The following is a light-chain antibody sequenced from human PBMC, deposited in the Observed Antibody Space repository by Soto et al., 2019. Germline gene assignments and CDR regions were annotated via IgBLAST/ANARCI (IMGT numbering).Light chain of an antibody. CDR1: SSDVGGYNY. CDR2: EVS. Sequence: QSVLTQPASVSGSPGQSITISCTGTSSDVGGYNYVSWYQQHPGKAPKLIIYEVSNRPSGVSNRFSGPKSGNTASLTTSGLQAEDEADYYCSSYTSSSTRVFGAGTKVTVL. CDR3: SSYTSSSTRV. V-gene: IGLV2-14*01. J-gene: IGLJ1*01.